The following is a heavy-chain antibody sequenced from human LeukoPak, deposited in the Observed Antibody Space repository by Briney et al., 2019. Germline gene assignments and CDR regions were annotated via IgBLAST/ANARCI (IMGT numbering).Heavy chain of an antibody. CDR3: ARLREIPVFGVVTKSTSYFDY. CDR2: IKQDRSEK. Sequence: GGSLRLSCAASGFTFTNYWMSWVRQAPGKGLELVANIKQDRSEKYYVDSVKGRFTISRDNAKNSLYLQMDSLRAEDTAVYYCARLREIPVFGVVTKSTSYFDYWGQGTLVTVSS. D-gene: IGHD3-3*01. V-gene: IGHV3-7*01. CDR1: GFTFTNYW. J-gene: IGHJ4*02.